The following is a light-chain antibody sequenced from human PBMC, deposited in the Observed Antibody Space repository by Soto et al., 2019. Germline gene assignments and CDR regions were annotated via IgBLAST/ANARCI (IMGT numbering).Light chain of an antibody. V-gene: IGKV3-15*01. CDR3: QQYKKSSLT. CDR1: QSVSNN. J-gene: IGKJ4*01. CDR2: FAS. Sequence: EIVMTQSPATLSVSPGERATLSCRASQSVSNNLAWYQQKPGQAPRLLIYFASTRATGIPARFSGSGSGTEFTLTISSLQSEDFAVYYCQQYKKSSLTFGGGTKVEIK.